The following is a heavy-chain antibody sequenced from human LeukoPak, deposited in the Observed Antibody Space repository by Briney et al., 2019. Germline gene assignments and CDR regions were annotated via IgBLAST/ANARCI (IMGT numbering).Heavy chain of an antibody. CDR2: IYSGGST. Sequence: GGSLRLSCAASGFTVSSNYMSWVRQAPGKGLEWVSVIYSGGSTYYADSVKGRFTISRDNSKNTLYLQMNSLRAEDTAVYYCARDGQQWLGEFDYWGQGTLVTVSS. CDR3: ARDGQQWLGEFDY. D-gene: IGHD6-19*01. V-gene: IGHV3-66*01. CDR1: GFTVSSNY. J-gene: IGHJ4*02.